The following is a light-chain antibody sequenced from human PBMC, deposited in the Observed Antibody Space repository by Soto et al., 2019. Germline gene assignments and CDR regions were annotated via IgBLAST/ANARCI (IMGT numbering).Light chain of an antibody. J-gene: IGKJ4*01. CDR3: LQHNSYTPLT. Sequence: DIQMTPSPSSLSASVGDRVTITCRASQDIRNDLGWYKQKPGKAPKRLIYAASSLQSGVPSRFSGSGSWTEFTLTISSLQPEDFATYYCLQHNSYTPLTFGGGTKVEIK. CDR2: AAS. CDR1: QDIRND. V-gene: IGKV1-17*01.